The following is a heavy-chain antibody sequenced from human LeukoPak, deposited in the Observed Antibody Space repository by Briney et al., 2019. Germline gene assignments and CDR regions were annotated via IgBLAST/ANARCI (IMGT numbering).Heavy chain of an antibody. CDR3: ARDGDIVVVPAAVRYYYYGMDV. D-gene: IGHD2-2*01. V-gene: IGHV3-21*01. CDR1: GFTFSSYS. CDR2: ISSSSSYI. Sequence: GGSLRLSCAASGFTFSSYSMNWVRQAPGKGLEWVSSISSSSSYIYYADSVKGRFTISRDNAKNSLYLQMNSLRAEDTAVYYCARDGDIVVVPAAVRYYYYGMDVWGKGTTVTVSS. J-gene: IGHJ6*04.